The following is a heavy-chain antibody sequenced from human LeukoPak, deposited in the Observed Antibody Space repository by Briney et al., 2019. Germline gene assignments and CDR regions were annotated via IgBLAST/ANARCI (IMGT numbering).Heavy chain of an antibody. CDR3: AAQKLLDTATTFDY. V-gene: IGHV3-7*01. D-gene: IGHD1-26*01. CDR2: IKQDGSEK. J-gene: IGHJ4*02. Sequence: GGSLRLSCAASGFTFSSYWMSWVRQAPGKGLEWVANIKQDGSEKYYVDSVKGRFTISRDNAKNSLYLQMNSLRAEDTAMYYCAAQKLLDTATTFDYWGQGTLVTVSS. CDR1: GFTFSSYW.